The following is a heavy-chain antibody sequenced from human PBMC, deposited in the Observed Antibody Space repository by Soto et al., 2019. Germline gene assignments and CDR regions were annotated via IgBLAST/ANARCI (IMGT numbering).Heavy chain of an antibody. D-gene: IGHD6-13*01. CDR3: ARYNAASGTYYFDY. Sequence: QVELQESGPGLVKPSGTLSLTCAVSGGSVSSTYWWSWVRQPPGKGLEWIGEIYHSGSANYNPSLKSRVTLSVDNSKNQFPLNLNSVTAADTAVYYCARYNAASGTYYFDYWGQGTLVTVSS. CDR1: GGSVSSTYW. CDR2: IYHSGSA. V-gene: IGHV4-4*02. J-gene: IGHJ4*02.